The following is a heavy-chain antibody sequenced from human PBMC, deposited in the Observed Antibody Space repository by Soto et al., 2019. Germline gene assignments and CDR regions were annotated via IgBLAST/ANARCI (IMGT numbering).Heavy chain of an antibody. V-gene: IGHV3-30*18. J-gene: IGHJ6*02. Sequence: GGSLRLSCAASGFTFSSYGMHWVRQAPGKGLEWVAVISYDGSNKYYADSVKGRFTISRDNSKNTLYLQMNSLRAEDTAVYYCAKDGGSYYKLAVYYYYYGMDVWGQGTTVTVSS. CDR1: GFTFSSYG. D-gene: IGHD1-26*01. CDR3: AKDGGSYYKLAVYYYYYGMDV. CDR2: ISYDGSNK.